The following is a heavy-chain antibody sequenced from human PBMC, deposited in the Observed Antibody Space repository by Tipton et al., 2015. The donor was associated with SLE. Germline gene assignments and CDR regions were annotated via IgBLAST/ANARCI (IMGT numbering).Heavy chain of an antibody. J-gene: IGHJ3*02. CDR1: GGSISSGSYY. D-gene: IGHD6-13*01. CDR3: ARHGVGSSPGAFDI. Sequence: TLSLTCTVSGGSISSGSYYWSWIRQPAGKGLEWIGRIYTSGSTKYNPSLKSRVTISVDTSKNQFSLKLSSVTAADTAVYYCARHGVGSSPGAFDIWGQGTMVTVSS. V-gene: IGHV4-61*02. CDR2: IYTSGST.